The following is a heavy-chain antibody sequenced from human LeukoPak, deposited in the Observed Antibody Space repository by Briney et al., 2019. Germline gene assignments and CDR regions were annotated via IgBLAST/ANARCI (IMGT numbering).Heavy chain of an antibody. J-gene: IGHJ4*02. V-gene: IGHV1-2*06. CDR2: INPNNGGT. D-gene: IGHD1-26*01. CDR3: ARESGSYHGNDY. Sequence: ASVKVSCKASGYTFTGYYMHWVRQAPGQGLEWMGRINPNNGGTNCAQKFQGRVTVTGDTSISTAYMELSSLRSDDTAVYYCARESGSYHGNDYWGQGTLVTVSS. CDR1: GYTFTGYY.